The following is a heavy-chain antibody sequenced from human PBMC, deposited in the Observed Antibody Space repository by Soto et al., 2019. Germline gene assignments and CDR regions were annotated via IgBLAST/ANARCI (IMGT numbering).Heavy chain of an antibody. CDR3: ARSIAARVLDP. V-gene: IGHV4-31*03. D-gene: IGHD6-6*01. J-gene: IGHJ5*02. CDR2: IYYSGST. Sequence: SETLSLTCTVSGGSISSGGYYWSWIRQHPGKGLEWIGYIYYSGSTYYNPSLKSRVTISVDTSKNQFSLKLSSVTAADTAVYYCARSIAARVLDPWGQGTLVTVSS. CDR1: GGSISSGGYY.